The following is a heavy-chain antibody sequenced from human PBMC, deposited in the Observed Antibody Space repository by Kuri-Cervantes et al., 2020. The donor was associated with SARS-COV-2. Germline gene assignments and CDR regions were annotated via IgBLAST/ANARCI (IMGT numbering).Heavy chain of an antibody. V-gene: IGHV3-23*05. Sequence: GESLKISCAASGFSFSNYAMSWVRQAPGRGLEWVAVVYSSDARTYYADSAKGRFSISRDNSKNTVYLQMNSLRVEDTAVYYCAKVGLAQNDFWSGYYTGWGRGTLVTVSS. CDR1: GFSFSNYA. J-gene: IGHJ4*02. CDR3: AKVGLAQNDFWSGYYTG. D-gene: IGHD3-3*01. CDR2: VYSSDART.